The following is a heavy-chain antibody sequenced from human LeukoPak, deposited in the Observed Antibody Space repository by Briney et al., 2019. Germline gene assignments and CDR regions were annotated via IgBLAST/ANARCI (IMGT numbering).Heavy chain of an antibody. D-gene: IGHD6-19*01. J-gene: IGHJ4*02. V-gene: IGHV4-61*05. CDR2: IYYSGST. CDR1: GGSMTTSSYY. Sequence: SETLSLTCSVSGGSMTTSSYYWVWIRQPPGKGLEWIGYIYYSGSTNYNPSLKSRVTISVDTSKNQFSLKLSSVTAADTAVYYCAREGAVADYWGQGTLVTVSS. CDR3: AREGAVADY.